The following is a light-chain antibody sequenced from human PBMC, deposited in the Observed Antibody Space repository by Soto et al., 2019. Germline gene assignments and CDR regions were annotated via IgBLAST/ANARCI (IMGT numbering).Light chain of an antibody. V-gene: IGLV2-14*01. CDR1: SSDVGGYNY. Sequence: QSVLTQPASVSGSPRQSITISCTGTSSDVGGYNYVSWYQQHPGKAPKFMIYDVSNRPSGVSNRFSGSKSGNTASLTISGLQAEDEADYYCSSYSTGTTPYVFGSGTKVTVL. J-gene: IGLJ1*01. CDR2: DVS. CDR3: SSYSTGTTPYV.